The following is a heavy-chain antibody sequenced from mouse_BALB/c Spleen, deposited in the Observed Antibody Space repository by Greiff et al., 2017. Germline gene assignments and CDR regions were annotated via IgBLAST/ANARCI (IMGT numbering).Heavy chain of an antibody. V-gene: IGHV1-9*01. CDR1: GYTFSSYW. CDR3: ARAMITTRGVFAY. Sequence: QVQLQQSGAELMKPGASVKISCKATGYTFSSYWIEWVKQRPGHGLEWIGEILPGSGSTNYNEKFKGKATFTADTSSNTAYMQLSSLTSEDSAVYYCARAMITTRGVFAYWGQGTLVTVSA. J-gene: IGHJ3*01. CDR2: ILPGSGST. D-gene: IGHD2-4*01.